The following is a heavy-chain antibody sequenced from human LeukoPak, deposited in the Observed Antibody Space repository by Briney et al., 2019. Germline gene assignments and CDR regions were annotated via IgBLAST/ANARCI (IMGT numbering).Heavy chain of an antibody. D-gene: IGHD3-10*01. Sequence: GGSLRLSCAASGFTFSSYSMNWVRQAPGKGLEWVSSISSSSSYIYYADSVKGRFTISRDNAKNSLYLQMNSLRAEDTAVYYCARGDFGDLSWFDPWGQGTLVTVSS. V-gene: IGHV3-21*01. CDR2: ISSSSSYI. CDR3: ARGDFGDLSWFDP. J-gene: IGHJ5*02. CDR1: GFTFSSYS.